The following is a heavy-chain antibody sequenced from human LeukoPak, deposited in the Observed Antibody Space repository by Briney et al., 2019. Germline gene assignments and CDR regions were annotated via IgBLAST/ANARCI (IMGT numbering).Heavy chain of an antibody. D-gene: IGHD5-18*01. J-gene: IGHJ4*02. Sequence: PGGSLRLSCAASGFSASGYYMSWVRQAPGKGLEWVSVIHNDDNTYDAESVRGRFTISRDSSRKTLYLQMSSLRVEDTAVYYCARGHAAMGEFWGQGTLVTVSS. CDR2: IHNDDNT. CDR3: ARGHAAMGEF. V-gene: IGHV3-66*01. CDR1: GFSASGYY.